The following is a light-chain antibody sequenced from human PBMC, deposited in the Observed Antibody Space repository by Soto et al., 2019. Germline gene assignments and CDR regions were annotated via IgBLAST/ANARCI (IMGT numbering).Light chain of an antibody. CDR2: GAS. V-gene: IGKV3-20*01. CDR3: QQYVTPPFT. Sequence: EIVLTQSPVTLSLSPGEGATLSCRASQSVINDYLAWYQRKPGQAPRLLIYGASNRPTGISDRFSGSGSGTDFTLTINRLEPEDFAVYYCQQYVTPPFTFGQGTKVDIK. CDR1: QSVINDY. J-gene: IGKJ2*01.